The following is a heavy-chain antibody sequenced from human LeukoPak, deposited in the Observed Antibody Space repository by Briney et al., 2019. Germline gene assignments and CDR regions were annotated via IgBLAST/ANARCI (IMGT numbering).Heavy chain of an antibody. Sequence: ASVKVSCKASGYTFTSYGISWVRQARGQGLEWMGWISAYNGNTNYAQKLQGRVTMTTDTSTSTAYMELRSLRSDDTAVYYCAREGDRYNSEPIDYWGQGTLVTVSS. V-gene: IGHV1-18*01. D-gene: IGHD5-24*01. CDR2: ISAYNGNT. CDR3: AREGDRYNSEPIDY. J-gene: IGHJ4*02. CDR1: GYTFTSYG.